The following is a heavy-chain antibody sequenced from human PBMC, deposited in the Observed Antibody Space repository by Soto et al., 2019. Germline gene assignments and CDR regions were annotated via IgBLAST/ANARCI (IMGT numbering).Heavy chain of an antibody. J-gene: IGHJ2*01. CDR3: ARLDLGYCSSTSCHENPGPWYFDL. CDR1: GDTVSSYY. CDR2: IYSNAYYSGST. D-gene: IGHD2-2*01. V-gene: IGHV4-4*08. Sequence: PSETLALTCAVSGDTVSSYYCTWFLQPPGKGLEWIGYIYSNAYYSGSTKYNPSLKSRVTISIDTSKNQFSLKLSSVTAADTAVYYCARLDLGYCSSTSCHENPGPWYFDLSGRRTLVTVPS.